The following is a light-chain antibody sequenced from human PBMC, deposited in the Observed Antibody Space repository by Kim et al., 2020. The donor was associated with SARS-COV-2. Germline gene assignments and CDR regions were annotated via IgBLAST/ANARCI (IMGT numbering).Light chain of an antibody. CDR3: QHYDDLPLT. J-gene: IGKJ4*01. CDR1: QDVTNY. Sequence: ASVGNTVTITCQASQDVTNYLNWFQQKPGKAPQLLIYDASTLETGVPSRFSGSGSGTEFTFTISSLQPEDVATYYCQHYDDLPLTFGGGTKVDIK. V-gene: IGKV1-33*01. CDR2: DAS.